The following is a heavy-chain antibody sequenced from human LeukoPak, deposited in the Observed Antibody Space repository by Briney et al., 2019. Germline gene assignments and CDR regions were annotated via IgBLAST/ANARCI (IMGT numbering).Heavy chain of an antibody. Sequence: PSETLSLTCTVSGGSISSGGYYWSWIRQHPGKGLEWIGYIYYSGSTYYNPSLKSRVTISVDTSKNQFSLKLSSVTAADTAVYYCARDIVVVPAASPWFDPWGQGTLVTVSS. D-gene: IGHD2-2*01. CDR3: ARDIVVVPAASPWFDP. CDR1: GGSISSGGYY. V-gene: IGHV4-31*03. J-gene: IGHJ5*02. CDR2: IYYSGST.